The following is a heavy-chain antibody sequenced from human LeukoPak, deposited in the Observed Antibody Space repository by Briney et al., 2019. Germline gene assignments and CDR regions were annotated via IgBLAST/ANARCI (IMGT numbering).Heavy chain of an antibody. CDR3: AKVLGYSYGFGY. J-gene: IGHJ4*02. Sequence: GGSLRLSCAASGFTFSSYAMSWVRQAPGKGLEWVSAISGSGGSTYYADSVEGRFTISRDNSKNTLYLQMNSLRAEDTAVYYCAKVLGYSYGFGYWGQGTLVTVSS. CDR2: ISGSGGST. CDR1: GFTFSSYA. D-gene: IGHD5-18*01. V-gene: IGHV3-23*01.